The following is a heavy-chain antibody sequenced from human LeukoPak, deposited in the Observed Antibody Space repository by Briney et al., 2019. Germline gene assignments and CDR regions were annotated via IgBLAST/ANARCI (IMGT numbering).Heavy chain of an antibody. CDR3: ARDPYYDSSGYDGY. CDR2: ISSSSSYI. Sequence: GGSLRLSCAASGFTFSSYRMTWVRQAPGKGLEWVSSISSSSSYIYYADSVKGRFTISRDNAKNSLYLQMNSLRAEDTAVYYCARDPYYDSSGYDGYWGQGTLVTVSS. V-gene: IGHV3-21*01. D-gene: IGHD3-22*01. J-gene: IGHJ4*02. CDR1: GFTFSSYR.